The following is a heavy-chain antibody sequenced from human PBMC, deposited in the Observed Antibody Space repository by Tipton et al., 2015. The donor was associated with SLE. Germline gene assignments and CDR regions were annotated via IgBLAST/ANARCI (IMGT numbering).Heavy chain of an antibody. CDR1: GFTFSTYA. Sequence: SLRLSCAASGFTFSTYAMSWVRQVSGKGLEWVSDISGSGGSTYYADSVKGRFTISRDNSKNTLYLQMNSLRAEDTAVYYCAKDGYYYDRNGYWGQGTLVAVSS. V-gene: IGHV3-23*01. D-gene: IGHD3-22*01. CDR2: ISGSGGST. CDR3: AKDGYYYDRNGY. J-gene: IGHJ4*02.